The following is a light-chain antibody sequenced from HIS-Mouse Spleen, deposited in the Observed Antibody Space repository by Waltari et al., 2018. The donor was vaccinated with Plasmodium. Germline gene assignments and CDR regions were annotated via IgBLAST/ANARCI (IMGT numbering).Light chain of an antibody. CDR3: QQYNNWSFT. CDR1: QSVSSN. V-gene: IGKV3-15*01. CDR2: GAS. Sequence: EIVMTQSPATLSVSPGERATLSCRASQSVSSNLAWYQQKPGQAPRLLRYGASTRATGSPARFSGSGSGTEFTLTISSLQSEDFAVYYCQQYNNWSFTFGPGTKVDIK. J-gene: IGKJ3*01.